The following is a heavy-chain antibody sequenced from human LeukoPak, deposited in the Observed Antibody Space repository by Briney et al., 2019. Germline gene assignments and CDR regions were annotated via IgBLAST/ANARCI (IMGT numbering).Heavy chain of an antibody. V-gene: IGHV1-69*13. Sequence: SVKVSCKASGGTFSSYAISWVRQAPGQGLEWMGGIIPIFGTANYAQKFQGRVTITADESTSTAYMELSSLRSGDTAVYYCARESGIAARLHAFDIWGQGTMVTVSS. CDR1: GGTFSSYA. CDR3: ARESGIAARLHAFDI. CDR2: IIPIFGTA. D-gene: IGHD6-6*01. J-gene: IGHJ3*02.